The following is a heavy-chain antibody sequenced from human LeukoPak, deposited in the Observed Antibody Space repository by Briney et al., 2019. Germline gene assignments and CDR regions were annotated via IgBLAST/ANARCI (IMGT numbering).Heavy chain of an antibody. J-gene: IGHJ4*02. CDR1: GFTFNTFA. D-gene: IGHD3/OR15-3a*01. CDR2: ISYDGNDK. V-gene: IGHV3-30*14. CDR3: ARDPRDRIFGPLDY. Sequence: PGGSLRLSCTVSGFTFNTFAMHWVRQSPGKGLAWVALISYDGNDKYYTDSVKGRFTISRDISKNTVYLQMNSLRPEDTAVYYCARDPRDRIFGPLDYWGQGTLVTVSS.